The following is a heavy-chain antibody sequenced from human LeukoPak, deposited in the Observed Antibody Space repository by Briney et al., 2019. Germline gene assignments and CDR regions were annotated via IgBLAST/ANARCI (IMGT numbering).Heavy chain of an antibody. CDR2: IIPIFGTA. J-gene: IGHJ4*02. V-gene: IGHV1-69*13. D-gene: IGHD3-10*01. CDR1: GGTFSSYA. Sequence: GASVKVSCKASGGTFSSYAISWVRQAPGQGLEWMGGIIPIFGTANYAQKFQGRVTITADESTSTAYMELSSLRSEDTAVYYCAANYYGSGSYYKSQVDYWGQGTLVTVSS. CDR3: AANYYGSGSYYKSQVDY.